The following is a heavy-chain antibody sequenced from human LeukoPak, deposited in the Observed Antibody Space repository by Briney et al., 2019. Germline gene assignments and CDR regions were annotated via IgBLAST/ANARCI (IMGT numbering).Heavy chain of an antibody. V-gene: IGHV3-66*02. J-gene: IGHJ4*02. CDR3: ARDRAELYGEVDY. D-gene: IGHD4-17*01. CDR1: GFTVSSNY. Sequence: GGSLRLSCAASGFTVSSNYMSWVRQAPGKGLEWVSVIYSGGSTYYADSVKGRFTISRDNSKNTLYLQMNSLRAEDTAVYYCARDRAELYGEVDYWGQGTLVAVSS. CDR2: IYSGGST.